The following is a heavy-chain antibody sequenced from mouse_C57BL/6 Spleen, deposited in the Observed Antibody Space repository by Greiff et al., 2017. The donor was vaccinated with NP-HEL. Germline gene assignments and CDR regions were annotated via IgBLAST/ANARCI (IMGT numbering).Heavy chain of an antibody. D-gene: IGHD1-1*01. CDR2: IHPNSGST. CDR3: ARDYYGSSYGYFDV. Sequence: VQLQQSGAELVKPGASVKLSCKASGYTLTSYWMHWVKQRPGQGLEWIGMIHPNSGSTNYNEKFKSKATLTVDKSSSTAYMQLSSLTSEDSAVYYCARDYYGSSYGYFDVWGTGTTVTVSS. CDR1: GYTLTSYW. J-gene: IGHJ1*03. V-gene: IGHV1-64*01.